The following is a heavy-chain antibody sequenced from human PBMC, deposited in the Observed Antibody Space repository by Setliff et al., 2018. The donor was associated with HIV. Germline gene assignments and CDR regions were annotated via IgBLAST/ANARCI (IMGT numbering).Heavy chain of an antibody. J-gene: IGHJ3*02. V-gene: IGHV4-39*07. CDR2: IYSSGDS. CDR3: ARSYNYDAFDI. Sequence: PSETLSLTCTVTGGSISSNNFYWGWIRQPPGKGLEWIGTIYSSGDSFYDPSLKSRVTISVDTSKNQFSLKLSSVTAADTAVYYCARSYNYDAFDIWGQGTVVTVSS. CDR1: GGSISSNNFY. D-gene: IGHD1-1*01.